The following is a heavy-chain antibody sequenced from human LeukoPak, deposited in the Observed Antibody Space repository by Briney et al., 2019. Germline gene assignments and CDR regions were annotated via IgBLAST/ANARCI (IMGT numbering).Heavy chain of an antibody. D-gene: IGHD4-17*01. CDR3: ASFLGGDRYYFDY. Sequence: SETLSLTCTVSGGSISSYYWSWIRQPPGKGLEWIGYIYYSGSTNYNPSLKSRVTISVDTSKNQFSLKLSSVTAADTAVYYCASFLGGDRYYFDYWGQGTLVTVSS. CDR2: IYYSGST. V-gene: IGHV4-59*08. J-gene: IGHJ4*02. CDR1: GGSISSYY.